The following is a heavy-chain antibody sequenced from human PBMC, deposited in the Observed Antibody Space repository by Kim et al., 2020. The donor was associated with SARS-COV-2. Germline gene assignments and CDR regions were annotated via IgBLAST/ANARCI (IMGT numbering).Heavy chain of an antibody. J-gene: IGHJ5*02. V-gene: IGHV3-23*01. Sequence: ADSGKGRFTISRDNSKNTLYLQMNSLRAEDTAVYYCAKDLEIAAADWFDPWGQGTLVTVSS. CDR3: AKDLEIAAADWFDP. D-gene: IGHD6-13*01.